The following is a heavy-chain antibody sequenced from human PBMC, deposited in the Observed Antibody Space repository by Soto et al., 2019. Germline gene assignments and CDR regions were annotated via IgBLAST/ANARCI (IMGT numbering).Heavy chain of an antibody. CDR3: ARGRSVAQGLDY. V-gene: IGHV4-31*03. Sequence: QVQLQESGPGLVKPSQTLSLTCTVSGGSISSGGYYWSWIRQHPGKGLEWIGYIYYSGSTYYIPSLKRRVTISVDTSKNQFSLKLSSVTAADTAVYYCARGRSVAQGLDYWGQGTLVTVSS. CDR1: GGSISSGGYY. CDR2: IYYSGST. J-gene: IGHJ4*02.